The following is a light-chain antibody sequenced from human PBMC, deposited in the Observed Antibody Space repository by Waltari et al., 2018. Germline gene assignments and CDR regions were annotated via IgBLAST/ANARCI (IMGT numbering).Light chain of an antibody. CDR3: QQYDGFPPT. V-gene: IGKV1D-16*01. CDR1: QDITSW. CDR2: AAS. J-gene: IGKJ1*01. Sequence: DIQMTQSPSSLSASVGDKVTITCHVSQDITSWLAWYQQKPGRAPQPLIYAASTLHSGVPSRFSGSGSGTDYTLIISSLQPEDFATYYCQQYDGFPPTFGQGTKVEV.